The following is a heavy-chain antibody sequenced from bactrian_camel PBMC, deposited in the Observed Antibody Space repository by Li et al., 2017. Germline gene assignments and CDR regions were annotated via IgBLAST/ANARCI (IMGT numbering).Heavy chain of an antibody. CDR1: GFSFVGYP. D-gene: IGHD2*01. V-gene: IGHV3S55*01. Sequence: HVQLVESGGGSVQPEGSLRLSCSASGFSFVGYPMSWYRQAPGKEREFVSAISSDGSTSYADSVKGRFTISRGNAKNTLYLQMNSLKPEDTAVYYCARDSWSGTCYTSRSRFIYWGQGTQVTVS. CDR2: ISSDGST. CDR3: ARDSWSGTCYTSRSRFIY. J-gene: IGHJ4*01.